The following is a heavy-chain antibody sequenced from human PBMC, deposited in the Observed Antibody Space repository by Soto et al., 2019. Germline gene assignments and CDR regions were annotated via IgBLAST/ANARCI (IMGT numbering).Heavy chain of an antibody. V-gene: IGHV4-34*01. Sequence: SETLSLTCAVYGGSFSGYYWSWIRQPPGKGLEWIGEINHSGSTNYNPSLKSRVTISVETSKNQFSLKLSSVTAADTAVYYCARGKGYCTNGVCRDIYYMDVWGKGTTVTVSS. J-gene: IGHJ6*03. CDR2: INHSGST. CDR1: GGSFSGYY. CDR3: ARGKGYCTNGVCRDIYYMDV. D-gene: IGHD2-8*01.